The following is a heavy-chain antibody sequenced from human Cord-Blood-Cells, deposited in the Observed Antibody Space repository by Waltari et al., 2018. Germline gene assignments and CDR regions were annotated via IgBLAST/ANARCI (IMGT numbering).Heavy chain of an antibody. Sequence: QVQLQQSGPGRVKPSQTLSLTCAISGDSVSSNSAARNWLRQFPSRGLEWLGRTYYRSKWYNGYAVSVKSRITIHPDTSKNQFSLQLNSVTPEDTAVYYCAREGITIFGVVIPFDLWGRGTLVTVSS. J-gene: IGHJ2*01. CDR1: GDSVSSNSAA. CDR2: TYYRSKWYN. V-gene: IGHV6-1*01. CDR3: AREGITIFGVVIPFDL. D-gene: IGHD3-3*01.